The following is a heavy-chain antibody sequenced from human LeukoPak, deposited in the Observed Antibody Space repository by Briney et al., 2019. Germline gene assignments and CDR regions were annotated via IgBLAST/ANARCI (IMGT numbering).Heavy chain of an antibody. J-gene: IGHJ3*02. V-gene: IGHV4-34*01. CDR3: ARAQWLRRAFDI. CDR2: INHSGST. CDR1: GGSFSGYY. Sequence: PSETLSLTCAVYGGSFSGYYWSWIRQPPGKGLEWIGEINHSGSTNYNPSLKSRVTISVDTSKNQFSLKLSSVTAADTAVYYCARAQWLRRAFDIWGQGTMVTVSS. D-gene: IGHD5-12*01.